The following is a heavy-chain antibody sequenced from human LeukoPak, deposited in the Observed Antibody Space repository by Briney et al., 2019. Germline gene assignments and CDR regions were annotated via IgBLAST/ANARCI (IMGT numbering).Heavy chain of an antibody. CDR1: GFTFSNYA. V-gene: IGHV3-23*01. J-gene: IGHJ4*02. D-gene: IGHD5/OR15-5a*01. Sequence: PGGSLRLSCAASGFTFSNYAMSWVRRAPGKGLEWVSAISGPAGSWDYADVVKGRFTISRDNSKNTLFLQMNSLSPEDTAIYYCAKKVGLVSAPLYYFDVWGQGTLVTVSS. CDR3: AKKVGLVSAPLYYFDV. CDR2: ISGPAGSW.